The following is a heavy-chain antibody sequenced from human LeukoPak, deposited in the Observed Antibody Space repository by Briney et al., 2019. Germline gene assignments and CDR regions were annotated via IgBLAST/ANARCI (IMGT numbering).Heavy chain of an antibody. CDR3: AGDDSSPAFDI. J-gene: IGHJ3*02. Sequence: SETLSLTCTVSGGSISSYYWSWIRRPPGKGLEWIGYIYYSGSTNYNPSLKSRVTISVDTSKNQFSLKLSSVTAADTAVYYCAGDDSSPAFDIWGQGTMVTVSS. CDR2: IYYSGST. CDR1: GGSISSYY. V-gene: IGHV4-59*01. D-gene: IGHD3-22*01.